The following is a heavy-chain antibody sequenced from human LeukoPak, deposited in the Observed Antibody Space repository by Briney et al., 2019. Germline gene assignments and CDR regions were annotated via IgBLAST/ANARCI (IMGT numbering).Heavy chain of an antibody. CDR3: ARGVTFDYGGNSSPFDY. J-gene: IGHJ4*02. D-gene: IGHD4-23*01. Sequence: SESLSLTCTVSGGSISSNYWSWIRQPPGKGLEWIGFIYHSGSTNYNPSLKSRVAISIDTSTNQFVLKLNSVTAADTAVYYCARGVTFDYGGNSSPFDYWGRRTVVTVSS. CDR1: GGSISSNY. CDR2: IYHSGST. V-gene: IGHV4-59*01.